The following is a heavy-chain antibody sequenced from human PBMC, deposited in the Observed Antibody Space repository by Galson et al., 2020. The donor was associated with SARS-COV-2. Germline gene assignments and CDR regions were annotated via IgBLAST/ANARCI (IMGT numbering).Heavy chain of an antibody. CDR2: ISARGDAT. CDR1: GFAFSTYA. V-gene: IGHV3-23*01. Sequence: GESLKISCAASGFAFSTYALSWVRRAPGRGLEWVSAISARGDATYYADSVKGRFTISRDNSKNTLYLQMNSLRAEDTAVYYCAKDYDILTGPIWGQGTLVTVSS. CDR3: AKDYDILTGPI. D-gene: IGHD3-9*01. J-gene: IGHJ4*02.